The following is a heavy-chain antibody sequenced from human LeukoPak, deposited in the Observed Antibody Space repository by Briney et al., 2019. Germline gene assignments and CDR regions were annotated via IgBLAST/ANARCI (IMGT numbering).Heavy chain of an antibody. Sequence: SETLSLTCTVSGGSTSSSTYYWGWIRQPPGKGLEWIGSIYYSGTTYYTPSLKSRVTISVDTSKNQFSLKLSSVTAADTAIYYCASSLRSDDYWGQGTLVTVSS. CDR1: GGSTSSSTYY. J-gene: IGHJ4*02. D-gene: IGHD4-17*01. V-gene: IGHV4-39*01. CDR3: ASSLRSDDY. CDR2: IYYSGTT.